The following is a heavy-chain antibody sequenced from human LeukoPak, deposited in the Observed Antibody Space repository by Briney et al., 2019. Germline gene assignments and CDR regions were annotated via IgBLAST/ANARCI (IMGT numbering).Heavy chain of an antibody. V-gene: IGHV3-64D*06. J-gene: IGHJ4*02. CDR2: ISSNGGST. D-gene: IGHD3-22*01. CDR1: GITFSSYA. CDR3: VKGLLYYYDSSGYYDY. Sequence: GGSLRLSCSASGITFSSYAMHWVRQAPGKGLEYVSAISSNGGSTYYADSVKGRFTISRDNSKNTLYLQMSSLRAEDTAVYYCVKGLLYYYDSSGYYDYWGQGTLVTVSS.